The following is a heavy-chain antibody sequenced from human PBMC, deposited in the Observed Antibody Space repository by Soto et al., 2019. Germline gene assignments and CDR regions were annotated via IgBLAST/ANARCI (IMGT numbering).Heavy chain of an antibody. CDR3: ARNLVVVPAAIGCRQHYMTV. D-gene: IGHD2-2*01. CDR2: SYYSGST. V-gene: IGHV4-59*08. J-gene: IGHJ6*03. CDR1: GGSISSYY. Sequence: QVQLQESGPGLVKPSETLSLTCTVSGGSISSYYWSWIRQPPGKGLEWIGYSYYSGSTNYNPSLNNNVKTSVATSKNKFSLQLSSVTDADTAVYYCARNLVVVPAAIGCRQHYMTVRGKGTTVPVSS.